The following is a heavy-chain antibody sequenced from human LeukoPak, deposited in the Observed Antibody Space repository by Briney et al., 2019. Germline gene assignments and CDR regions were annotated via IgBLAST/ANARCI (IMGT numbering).Heavy chain of an antibody. J-gene: IGHJ4*02. D-gene: IGHD6-19*01. Sequence: SQTLSLTCAVYGGSFSGYYWSWIRQPPGQGLEWIGEINHSASTNYNPSLRSRVTVSVHTSKNQLSLKPSSVTAADTAVYYCARQWLVTPLFDYWGQGTLVTVSS. V-gene: IGHV4-34*01. CDR3: ARQWLVTPLFDY. CDR2: INHSAST. CDR1: GGSFSGYY.